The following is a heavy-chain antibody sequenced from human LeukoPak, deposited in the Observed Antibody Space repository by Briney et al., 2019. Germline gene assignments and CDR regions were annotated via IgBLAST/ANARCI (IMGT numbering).Heavy chain of an antibody. V-gene: IGHV1-69*13. Sequence: ASVKVSCKASGGTFSSYAISWVRQAPGQGLEWMGGIIPIFGTANYAQKFQGRVTITADESTSTAYMELSGLRSEDTAVYYCASGYCSSTSCSTQFDYWGQGTLVTVSS. D-gene: IGHD2-2*03. CDR1: GGTFSSYA. CDR2: IIPIFGTA. CDR3: ASGYCSSTSCSTQFDY. J-gene: IGHJ4*02.